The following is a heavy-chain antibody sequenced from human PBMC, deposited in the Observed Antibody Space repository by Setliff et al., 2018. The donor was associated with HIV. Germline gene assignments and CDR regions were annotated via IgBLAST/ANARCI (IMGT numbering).Heavy chain of an antibody. Sequence: SETLSLTCTVSGGSISNYYWSWIRQPPGKGLEWIGEINHSGSTNFNPPLQSRVTISVDTSKNQFSLKLSSVTAADTAVYYCARHSGVASPNWFDPWGQGTLVTVSS. CDR2: INHSGST. D-gene: IGHD3-10*01. CDR1: GGSISNYY. V-gene: IGHV4-59*08. CDR3: ARHSGVASPNWFDP. J-gene: IGHJ5*02.